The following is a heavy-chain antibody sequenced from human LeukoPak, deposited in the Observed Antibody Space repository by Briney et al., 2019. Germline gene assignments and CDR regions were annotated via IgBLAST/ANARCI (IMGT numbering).Heavy chain of an antibody. J-gene: IGHJ4*02. Sequence: GRSLRLSCAASGFTFSSYGMHWVRQAPGKGLEWVAVISYDGSNKYYADSVKGRFTISRDNSKNTLYLQMNSLRAEDTAVYYCAKDFNQYSEYYAPLVAFDYWGQGTLVTVSS. D-gene: IGHD3-3*01. CDR1: GFTFSSYG. CDR3: AKDFNQYSEYYAPLVAFDY. V-gene: IGHV3-30*18. CDR2: ISYDGSNK.